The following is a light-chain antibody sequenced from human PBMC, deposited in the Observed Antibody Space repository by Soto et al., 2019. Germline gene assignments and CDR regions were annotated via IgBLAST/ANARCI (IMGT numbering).Light chain of an antibody. CDR2: GAS. V-gene: IGKV3-20*01. CDR3: QQYGSSPLT. J-gene: IGKJ4*01. Sequence: EIVLTQSPATLSLSPGERATLSCRASQSVSSSYLAWNQQKPGQAPRLLIYGASSRATGIPDRFSGSGSGTDFTLTISRLETEDFAVYCCQQYGSSPLTFGGGTKGDIK. CDR1: QSVSSSY.